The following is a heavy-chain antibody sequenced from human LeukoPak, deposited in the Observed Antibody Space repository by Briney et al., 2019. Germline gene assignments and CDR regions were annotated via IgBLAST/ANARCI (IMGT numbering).Heavy chain of an antibody. V-gene: IGHV3-7*01. J-gene: IGHJ4*02. CDR3: ARVRDYYDSSGYYYAFDY. D-gene: IGHD3-22*01. Sequence: GGSLRLSRAASGFTFSSYWMSWVRQAPGKGLEWVANIKQDGSEKYYVDSVKGRFTISRDNAKNSLYLQMNSLRAEDTAVYYCARVRDYYDSSGYYYAFDYWGQGTLVTVSS. CDR1: GFTFSSYW. CDR2: IKQDGSEK.